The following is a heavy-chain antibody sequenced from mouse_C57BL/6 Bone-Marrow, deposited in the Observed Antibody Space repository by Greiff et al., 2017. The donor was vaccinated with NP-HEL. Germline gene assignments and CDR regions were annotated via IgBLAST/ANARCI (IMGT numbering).Heavy chain of an antibody. D-gene: IGHD1-2*01. CDR2: IDPANGNT. V-gene: IGHV14-3*01. CDR1: GFNIKNTY. CDR3: ARIRGGELLRREAKDY. J-gene: IGHJ4*01. Sequence: EVQLQQSVAELVRPGASVKLSCTASGFNIKNTYMHWVKQRPEQGLEWIGRIDPANGNTKYAPKFQGKATITADTSSNTAYLQLSSLTSDDTAIYYCARIRGGELLRREAKDYGGQGTSVTVSS.